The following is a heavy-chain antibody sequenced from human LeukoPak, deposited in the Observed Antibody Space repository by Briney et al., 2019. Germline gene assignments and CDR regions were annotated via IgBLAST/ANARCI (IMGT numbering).Heavy chain of an antibody. J-gene: IGHJ6*02. CDR1: GFTFSSYE. V-gene: IGHV3-48*03. Sequence: GGSLRLSCAASGFTFSSYEMNWVRQAPGKGLEWVSYISSSGSTIYYADSVKGRFTISRDNAKNSLYLQMNSLRAEDTAVYYCARDKQQLVPYYYGMDVWGQGTTVTVSS. D-gene: IGHD6-13*01. CDR3: ARDKQQLVPYYYGMDV. CDR2: ISSSGSTI.